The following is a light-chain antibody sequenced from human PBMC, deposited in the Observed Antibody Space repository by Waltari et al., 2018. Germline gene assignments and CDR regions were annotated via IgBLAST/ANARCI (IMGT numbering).Light chain of an antibody. CDR1: QSLLFASNNKNY. J-gene: IGKJ1*01. CDR3: QQYFTTPRA. CDR2: WAS. V-gene: IGKV4-1*01. Sequence: DIVMTQSPDSLAVSLGERATVHCRSSQSLLFASNNKNYLAWYQQKPGQPPKSLIYWASTRDSGVPNRFSGSGSGTDFTRTISGLQAEDVGVYYCQQYFTTPRAFGQGTKVEIK.